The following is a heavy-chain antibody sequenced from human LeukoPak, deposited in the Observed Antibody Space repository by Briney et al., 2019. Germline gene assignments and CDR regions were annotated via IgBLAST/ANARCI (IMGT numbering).Heavy chain of an antibody. CDR1: GGSFSGYY. D-gene: IGHD3-10*01. CDR2: INHSGST. CDR3: ARGKGFRGYYFDY. V-gene: IGHV4-34*01. Sequence: PSETLSLTCAVYGGSFSGYYWSWIRQPPGEGLEWIGEINHSGSTNYNPSLKSRVTISVDTSKNQFSLKLSSVTAADTAVYYCARGKGFRGYYFDYWGQGTLVTVSS. J-gene: IGHJ4*02.